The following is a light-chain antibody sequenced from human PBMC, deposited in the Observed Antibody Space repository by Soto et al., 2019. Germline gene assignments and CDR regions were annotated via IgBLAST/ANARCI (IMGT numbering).Light chain of an antibody. CDR2: GAS. V-gene: IGKV3-15*01. CDR3: QQYNNWPQT. CDR1: QSVSSK. Sequence: EIVMTQSPATLSVSPGERATLSCRASQSVSSKLAWYQQKPGQAPRLHIYGASTRATGIPARFSGSGSGTEFTLTISSLQSEDFAVYYCQQYNNWPQTFGQGTKVEIK. J-gene: IGKJ1*01.